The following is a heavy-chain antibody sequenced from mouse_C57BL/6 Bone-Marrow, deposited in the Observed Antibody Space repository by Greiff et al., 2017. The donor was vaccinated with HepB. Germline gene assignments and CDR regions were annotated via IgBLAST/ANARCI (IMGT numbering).Heavy chain of an antibody. Sequence: QVQLQQSGAELMKPGASVKLSCKATGYTFTGYWIEWVKQRPGHGLEWIGEIVPGSGSTNYNEKFKGKATFTADTSSNTAYMQLSSLTTEDSAIYYCASQGGSFNWAWFAYWGQGTLVTVSA. V-gene: IGHV1-9*01. D-gene: IGHD4-1*02. J-gene: IGHJ3*01. CDR1: GYTFTGYW. CDR3: ASQGGSFNWAWFAY. CDR2: IVPGSGST.